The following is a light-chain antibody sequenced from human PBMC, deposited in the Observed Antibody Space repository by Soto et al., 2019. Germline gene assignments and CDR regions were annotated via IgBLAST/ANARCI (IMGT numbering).Light chain of an antibody. V-gene: IGLV2-14*01. CDR3: CSYTSSSTHVV. J-gene: IGLJ2*01. Sequence: QSALTQPASVSGSPGQSITISCTGTSSDVGGYNYVSWYQQHPGKAPKLMIYDVSNRPSGVSNRFSGSKSGNTASLTSSGLQAEDEADDYCCSYTSSSTHVVFGGGTKLTVL. CDR1: SSDVGGYNY. CDR2: DVS.